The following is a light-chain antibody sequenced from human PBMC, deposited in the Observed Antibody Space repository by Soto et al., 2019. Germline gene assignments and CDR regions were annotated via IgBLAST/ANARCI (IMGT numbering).Light chain of an antibody. CDR1: SSDVGDYNY. CDR3: SSNAGSNNLV. V-gene: IGLV2-8*01. Sequence: QSALTQPPSASGTPGQSVTIPCTGTSSDVGDYNYVSWYQQHPGKAPKLGIYEVSRRPSGVPDRFSGSKSGNTASLTVSGLQAEDEADYYCSSNAGSNNLVFGGGTKLTVL. J-gene: IGLJ2*01. CDR2: EVS.